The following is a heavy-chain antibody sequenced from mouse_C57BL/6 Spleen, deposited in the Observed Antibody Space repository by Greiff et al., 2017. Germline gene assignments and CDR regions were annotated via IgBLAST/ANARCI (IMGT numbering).Heavy chain of an antibody. Sequence: EVKLQQSGPELVKPGASVKIPCKASGYTFTDYNMDWVKQSHGKSLEWIGDINPNNGGTIYNQKFKGKATLTVDKSSSTAYMELRSLTSEDTAVYYCARRGNIDDYEGIWFAYWGQGTLVTVSA. D-gene: IGHD2-4*01. CDR3: ARRGNIDDYEGIWFAY. V-gene: IGHV1-18*01. J-gene: IGHJ3*01. CDR2: INPNNGGT. CDR1: GYTFTDYN.